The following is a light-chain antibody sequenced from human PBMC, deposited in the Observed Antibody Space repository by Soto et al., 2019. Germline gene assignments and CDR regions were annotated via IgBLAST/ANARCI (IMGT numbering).Light chain of an antibody. J-gene: IGKJ5*01. CDR1: QNVLSN. Sequence: EIVMTQSPATLSVSPGERATLSCRASQNVLSNLAWYQQKPGQAPRLLIYGASTRATGLPAMFSGSGSGTQFTLTISSLQSEDFAVYYCQQYNNWPITFGQGTRLEIK. V-gene: IGKV3-15*01. CDR3: QQYNNWPIT. CDR2: GAS.